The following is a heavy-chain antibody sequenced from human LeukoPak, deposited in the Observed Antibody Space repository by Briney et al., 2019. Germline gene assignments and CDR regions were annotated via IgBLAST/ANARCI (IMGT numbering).Heavy chain of an antibody. Sequence: GGSLRLSCAASEFTFTDYYMSWIRQAPGKGLEWLSYISISGTTINYADSVKGRFTISRDNAKNALYLQMNSLRAEDTAVYYCAKDSSSWIGEGGGYFQHWGQGTLVTVSS. D-gene: IGHD6-13*01. CDR2: ISISGTTI. CDR1: EFTFTDYY. V-gene: IGHV3-11*01. J-gene: IGHJ1*01. CDR3: AKDSSSWIGEGGGYFQH.